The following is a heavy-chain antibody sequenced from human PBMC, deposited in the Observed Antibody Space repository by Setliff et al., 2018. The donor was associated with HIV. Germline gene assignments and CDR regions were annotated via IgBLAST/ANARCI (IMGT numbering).Heavy chain of an antibody. CDR1: GFTFSSYW. CDR3: ARGGSYSHGAFDI. J-gene: IGHJ3*02. D-gene: IGHD1-26*01. V-gene: IGHV3-74*01. CDR2: INGDGSST. Sequence: PGGSLRLSCAASGFTFSSYWMHWVRQAPGKGLVWVSRINGDGSSTTYAGSVKGRFTISRDNAKNTLYLQMNSLRAEDTAVYYCARGGSYSHGAFDIWGQGTMVTVSS.